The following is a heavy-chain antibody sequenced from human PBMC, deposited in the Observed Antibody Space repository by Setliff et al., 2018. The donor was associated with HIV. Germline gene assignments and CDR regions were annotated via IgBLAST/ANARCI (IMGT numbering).Heavy chain of an antibody. CDR1: GFTFSSYS. J-gene: IGHJ5*02. D-gene: IGHD4-17*01. Sequence: PGGSLRLSCAASGFTFSSYSMNWVRQAPGKGLEWVSSISSSSNSIYYTDSVKGRFTISSDNAKNSLYLQMNSLRLEDTAVYYCARGQIGYGDYALNWFDPWGQGTLVTVSS. CDR2: ISSSSNSI. V-gene: IGHV3-21*01. CDR3: ARGQIGYGDYALNWFDP.